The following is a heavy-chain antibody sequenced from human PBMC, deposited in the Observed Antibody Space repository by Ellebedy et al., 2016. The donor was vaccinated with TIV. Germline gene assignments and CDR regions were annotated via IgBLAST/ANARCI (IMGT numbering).Heavy chain of an antibody. J-gene: IGHJ4*02. CDR1: GFTFSNSW. Sequence: GESLKISXAASGFTFSNSWMHWVRQAPGKGLVWVSGMDSDGSRINYADPVKGRFTISRDNAKNTLSLQMNSLRAEDTAVDYCARGMSSSWYYWGQGTVVTVSS. CDR2: MDSDGSRI. D-gene: IGHD6-13*01. V-gene: IGHV3-74*01. CDR3: ARGMSSSWYY.